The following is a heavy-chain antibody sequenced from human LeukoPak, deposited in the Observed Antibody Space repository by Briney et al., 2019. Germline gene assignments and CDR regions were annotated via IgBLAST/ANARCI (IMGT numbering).Heavy chain of an antibody. D-gene: IGHD6-19*01. CDR1: GFTFSTYS. CDR2: ISGSSSSSDGGAI. J-gene: IGHJ4*02. CDR3: ARAKYSSGWSHFDS. V-gene: IGHV3-48*04. Sequence: GGSLRLSCTASGFTFSTYSMNWVRQAPGRGLEWVSYISGSSSSSDGGAIQYADSVKGRFTISRDNAKNSLYLQTNSLRAEDTAVYYCARAKYSSGWSHFDSWGQGILVTVSS.